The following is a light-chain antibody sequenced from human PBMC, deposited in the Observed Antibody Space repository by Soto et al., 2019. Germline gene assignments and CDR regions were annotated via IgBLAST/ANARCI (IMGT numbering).Light chain of an antibody. V-gene: IGKV1-5*01. CDR2: DAS. CDR3: QQYNTYLWT. CDR1: QSISNW. J-gene: IGKJ1*01. Sequence: DIQMTQSPSTLSASVGDRVTITCRASQSISNWLDWYQQKPGKAPKLLIYDASTLESGVPSRFSGSGSGTEFTLTITSLQPDDFATYYCQQYNTYLWTFGQGTKVEIK.